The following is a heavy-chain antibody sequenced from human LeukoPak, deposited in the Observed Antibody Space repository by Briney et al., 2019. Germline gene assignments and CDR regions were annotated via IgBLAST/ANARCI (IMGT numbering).Heavy chain of an antibody. Sequence: ASVKVSCKASGYTFTSYGISWVRQAPGQGLEWMGWISAYNGNTNYAQKLQGRVTMTTDTSTSTAYMELRSPRSDDTAVYYCARDRTRPGWSGYYGEIDYWGQGTLVTVSS. J-gene: IGHJ4*02. CDR2: ISAYNGNT. D-gene: IGHD3-3*01. V-gene: IGHV1-18*01. CDR3: ARDRTRPGWSGYYGEIDY. CDR1: GYTFTSYG.